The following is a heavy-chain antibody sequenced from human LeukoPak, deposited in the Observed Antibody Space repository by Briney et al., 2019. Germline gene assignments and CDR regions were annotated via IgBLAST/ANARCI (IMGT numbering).Heavy chain of an antibody. CDR1: GFTFSTYT. CDR3: ARYGATLDY. Sequence: GGSLRLSCAASGFTFSTYTMNWVRQAPGKGLEWVSSISGNTIYIHYADSLKGRFTISRDNARNSLYLQINSLRAEDTAVYSCARYGATLDYWGQGTLVTVSS. CDR2: ISGNTIYI. J-gene: IGHJ4*02. V-gene: IGHV3-21*01. D-gene: IGHD1-26*01.